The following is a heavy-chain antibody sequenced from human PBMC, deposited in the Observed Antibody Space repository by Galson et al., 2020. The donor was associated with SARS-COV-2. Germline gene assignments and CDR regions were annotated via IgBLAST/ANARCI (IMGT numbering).Heavy chain of an antibody. CDR1: GYTLTELS. CDR3: ATVRAVWSGGRYDAFDI. Sequence: GESLKISCKVSGYTLTELSMHWVRQAPGKGLEWMGGFDPEDGETIYAQKFQGRVTMTEDTSTDTAYMELSSLRSEDTAVYYCATVRAVWSGGRYDAFDIWGQGTMVTVSS. D-gene: IGHD3-3*01. V-gene: IGHV1-24*01. CDR2: FDPEDGET. J-gene: IGHJ3*02.